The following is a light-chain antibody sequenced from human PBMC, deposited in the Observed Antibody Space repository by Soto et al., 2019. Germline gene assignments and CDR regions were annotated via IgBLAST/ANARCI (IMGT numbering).Light chain of an antibody. Sequence: EIVLTQSPGTLSLSPGERATLSCRASQRIRSTYLAWYQQKPGQAPRLLIYDGYSRATGSPDTFSGSGSGTDFTLTISRLEPEDFAVYYCQQYGSLPITFGQGTRLE. CDR2: DGY. CDR1: QRIRSTY. J-gene: IGKJ5*01. CDR3: QQYGSLPIT. V-gene: IGKV3-20*01.